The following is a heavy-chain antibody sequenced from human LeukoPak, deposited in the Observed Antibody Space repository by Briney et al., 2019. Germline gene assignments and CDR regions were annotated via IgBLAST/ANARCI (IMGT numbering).Heavy chain of an antibody. D-gene: IGHD6-13*01. V-gene: IGHV4-34*01. J-gene: IGHJ4*02. CDR2: INHSGST. Sequence: SETLSLTCAVYGGSFSGYYWSWIRQPPGKGLEWIGEINHSGSTNYNPSLKSRVTISVDTSKNQFPLKLSSVTAADTAVYYCARGLGSSRGRATVPRYPTKDYWGQGTLVTVSS. CDR1: GGSFSGYY. CDR3: ARGLGSSRGRATVPRYPTKDY.